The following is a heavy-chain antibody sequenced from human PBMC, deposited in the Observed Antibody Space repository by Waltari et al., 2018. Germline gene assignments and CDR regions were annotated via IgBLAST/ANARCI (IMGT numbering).Heavy chain of an antibody. Sequence: EVQLVESGGGWVQPGGSLRLSCAASGFPFSNYWMDWVRQAPGKGLEWVANIKQDGSESHYVDSVKGRFTISRDNAQNLLYLQINSLRDEDTAVYYCSVSLNHWGQGTLVTVSS. J-gene: IGHJ5*02. CDR3: SVSLNH. CDR1: GFPFSNYW. V-gene: IGHV3-7*01. CDR2: IKQDGSES.